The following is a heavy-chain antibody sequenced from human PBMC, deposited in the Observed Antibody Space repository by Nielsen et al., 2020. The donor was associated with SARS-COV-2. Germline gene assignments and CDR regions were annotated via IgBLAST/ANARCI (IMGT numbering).Heavy chain of an antibody. Sequence: GGSLRLSCAASGFTFSDYYMSWIRQAPGKGLEWVSYISSSSSYTNYADSVKGRFTISSDNAKNSLYLQMNSLRAEDTAVYYCARAAQASGSYYLLFDYWGQGTLVTVSS. CDR2: ISSSSSYT. CDR1: GFTFSDYY. V-gene: IGHV3-11*05. J-gene: IGHJ4*02. CDR3: ARAAQASGSYYLLFDY. D-gene: IGHD3-10*01.